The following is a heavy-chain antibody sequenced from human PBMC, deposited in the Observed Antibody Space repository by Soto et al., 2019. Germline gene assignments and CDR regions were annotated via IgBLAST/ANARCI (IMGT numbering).Heavy chain of an antibody. Sequence: PGGSLRLSCAASGFTFSSYGMHWVRQAPGKGLEWVAVIWYDGSNKYYADSVKGRFTISRDNSKNTLYLQMNSLRAEDTAVYYCARDVYYYGSGSELYYYYGMDVWGQGTTVTVSS. CDR1: GFTFSSYG. D-gene: IGHD3-10*01. V-gene: IGHV3-33*01. CDR2: IWYDGSNK. J-gene: IGHJ6*02. CDR3: ARDVYYYGSGSELYYYYGMDV.